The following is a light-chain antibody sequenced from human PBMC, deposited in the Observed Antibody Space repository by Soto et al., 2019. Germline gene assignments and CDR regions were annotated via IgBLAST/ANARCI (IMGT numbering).Light chain of an antibody. J-gene: IGKJ5*01. Sequence: DIQMTQSPSTLSASVGDRVTITCRASQSISSWLAWYQQKPGKAPKLLIYDASSLESGVPSRFSGGGSGTDFTLTLSSLQPEDFATYYCQQVNSFPSTFGQGTRLEIK. CDR2: DAS. CDR1: QSISSW. V-gene: IGKV1-5*01. CDR3: QQVNSFPST.